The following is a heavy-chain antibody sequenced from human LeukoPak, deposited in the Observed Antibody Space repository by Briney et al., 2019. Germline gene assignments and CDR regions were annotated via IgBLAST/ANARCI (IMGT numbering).Heavy chain of an antibody. CDR3: ARRQSFGDYFDY. Sequence: TSETLSLTCTVSGGSISSSSYYWGWIRQPPGKGLEWIGSITNSGSISYNPSLKSRVTISVDTSKNQFSLKLNSVTAADTAVYYCARRQSFGDYFDYWGQGTLVTVSS. V-gene: IGHV4-39*01. CDR1: GGSISSSSYY. D-gene: IGHD3-10*01. J-gene: IGHJ4*02. CDR2: ITNSGSI.